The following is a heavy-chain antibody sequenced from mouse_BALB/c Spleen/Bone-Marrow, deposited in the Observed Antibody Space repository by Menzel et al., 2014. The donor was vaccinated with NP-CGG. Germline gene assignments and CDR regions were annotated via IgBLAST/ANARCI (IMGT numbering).Heavy chain of an antibody. Sequence: VQLQESGAELVKPGASVKLSCKTSGYTFTSYRIHWVKQRPGQGLGWIGEIFPGTGSTYYNEKFKDKATLTTDKSSSTAYMQLSSLTSEDSAVYYCASQYNTGDGSDYWGQGTTLTVSS. CDR2: IFPGTGST. J-gene: IGHJ2*01. CDR3: ASQYNTGDGSDY. V-gene: IGHV1S132*01. D-gene: IGHD1-2*01. CDR1: GYTFTSYR.